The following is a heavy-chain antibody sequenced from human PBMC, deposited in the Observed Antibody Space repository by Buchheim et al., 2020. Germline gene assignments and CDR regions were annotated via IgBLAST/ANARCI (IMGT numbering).Heavy chain of an antibody. D-gene: IGHD1-20*01. Sequence: QVQLVESGGGVVQPGRSLRLSCAASGFTFSSYAMHWVRQAPGKGLEWVAVISYDGSNKYYADSVKGRFTISRDNSKNTLYLQMNSLRAEDTAVYYCARDSGSGNWKDIFGDYGMDVWGQGTT. CDR1: GFTFSSYA. CDR2: ISYDGSNK. V-gene: IGHV3-30-3*01. CDR3: ARDSGSGNWKDIFGDYGMDV. J-gene: IGHJ6*02.